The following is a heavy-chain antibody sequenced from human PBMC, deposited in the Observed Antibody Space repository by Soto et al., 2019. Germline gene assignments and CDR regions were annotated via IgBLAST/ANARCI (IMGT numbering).Heavy chain of an antibody. D-gene: IGHD3-22*01. V-gene: IGHV4-31*11. CDR1: GGSFSGYY. CDR2: IYYSGST. CDR3: ARGSGYYYDSSGADY. J-gene: IGHJ4*02. Sequence: PSETLSLTCAVYGGSFSGYYWSWIRQHPGKGLEWIGYIYYSGSTYYNPSLKSRVTISVDTSKNQFSLKLSSVTAADTAVYYCARGSGYYYDSSGADYWGQGTLVTVSS.